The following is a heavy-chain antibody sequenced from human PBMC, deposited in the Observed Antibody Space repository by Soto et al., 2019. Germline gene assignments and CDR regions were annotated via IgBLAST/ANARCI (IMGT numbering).Heavy chain of an antibody. V-gene: IGHV1-18*04. D-gene: IGHD5-18*01. J-gene: IGHJ6*02. CDR3: ARDFYNYGYYAMDV. CDR1: GYTFTTYG. Sequence: QVHLVQSGAEVKKPGASVKVSCKTSGYTFTTYGISWVRQAPGQGLEWMGWISAYNGNTNYAQKLQGRVTMTTDTSTSTAYMELRSLRSDDTAVYYCARDFYNYGYYAMDVWGQGTTVTVSS. CDR2: ISAYNGNT.